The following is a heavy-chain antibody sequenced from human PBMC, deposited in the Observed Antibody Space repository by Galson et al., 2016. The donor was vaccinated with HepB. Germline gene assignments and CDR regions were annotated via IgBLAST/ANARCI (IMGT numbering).Heavy chain of an antibody. J-gene: IGHJ5*02. CDR1: GGSIISGGYY. CDR2: IYYNGNT. D-gene: IGHD2-21*01. CDR3: ARVATGEHNWVDP. V-gene: IGHV4-30-4*08. Sequence: TLSLTCTVSGGSIISGGYYWSWIRQSPGKGPEWIGYIYYNGNTFYNPSLESRVTISLDTSKNLFSLNLTSVSGADTAVYFCARVATGEHNWVDPWGQGTQIIVSS.